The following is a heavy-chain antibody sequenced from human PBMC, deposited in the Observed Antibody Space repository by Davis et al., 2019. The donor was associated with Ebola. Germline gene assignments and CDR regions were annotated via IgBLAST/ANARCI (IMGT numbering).Heavy chain of an antibody. J-gene: IGHJ4*02. D-gene: IGHD1-26*01. CDR3: TRGSGTYD. CDR1: GFTFTSAW. CDR2: IKSKFDGGTK. Sequence: GGSLRLSCVASGFTFTSAWMSWVRQAPGKGLEWVGRIKSKFDGGTKHYAARVRGRFTISRDDSRNTLYLQMNRLKTEDTALYYCTRGSGTYDWGQGTLVTVSS. V-gene: IGHV3-15*06.